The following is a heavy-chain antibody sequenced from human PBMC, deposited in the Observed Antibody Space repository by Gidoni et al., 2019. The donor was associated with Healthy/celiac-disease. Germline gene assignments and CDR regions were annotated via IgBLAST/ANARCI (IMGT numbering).Heavy chain of an antibody. CDR2: ISGSGGST. J-gene: IGHJ6*03. D-gene: IGHD6-6*01. CDR1: GFTFSSYA. Sequence: EVQLLESGGGLVQPGGSLRLSCAAFGFTFSSYALSWVRQAPGKGLGWVSAISGSGGSTYYADSVKGRFTISRDNSKNTLYLQMNSLRAEDTAVYYCAKAFSIADDYYYYYMDVWGKGTTVTVSS. CDR3: AKAFSIADDYYYYYMDV. V-gene: IGHV3-23*01.